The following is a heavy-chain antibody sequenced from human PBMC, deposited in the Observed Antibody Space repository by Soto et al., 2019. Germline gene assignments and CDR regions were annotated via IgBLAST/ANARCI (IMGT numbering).Heavy chain of an antibody. CDR1: GYTFSSIG. CDR3: AIDLDGSGSYFTNY. CDR2: ISPHKGDT. V-gene: IGHV1-18*01. D-gene: IGHD3-10*01. Sequence: QVQLVQSGAEVKKPGASVTVSCKTSGYTFSSIGISWVRQAPGQGLEWMGWISPHKGDTYYAQRLQGRVTMTTDTPTNTAYMELRGLRSDDTAVYCCAIDLDGSGSYFTNYSGPGTLVTVSS. J-gene: IGHJ4*02.